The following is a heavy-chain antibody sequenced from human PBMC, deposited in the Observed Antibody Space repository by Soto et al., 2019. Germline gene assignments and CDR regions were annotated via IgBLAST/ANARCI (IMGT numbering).Heavy chain of an antibody. J-gene: IGHJ5*02. Sequence: PSETLSLTCTVSGGSISSYYWSWIRQPPGKGLEWIGYIYYSGSTNYNPPLKSRVTISVDTSKNQFSLKLSSVTAADTAVYYCARVGRQRISAKNNWFDPWGQGTLVTVSS. CDR1: GGSISSYY. CDR3: ARVGRQRISAKNNWFDP. D-gene: IGHD6-25*01. CDR2: IYYSGST. V-gene: IGHV4-59*01.